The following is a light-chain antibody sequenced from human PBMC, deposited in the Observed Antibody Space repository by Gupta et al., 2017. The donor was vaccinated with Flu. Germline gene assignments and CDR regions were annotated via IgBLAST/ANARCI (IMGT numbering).Light chain of an antibody. CDR3: QHDDIYPWT. CDR2: KAS. J-gene: IGKJ1*01. CDR1: QSISSQ. V-gene: IGKV1-5*03. Sequence: DIQMTQSPSTLSASVGDRVTITCRASQSISSQLAWYQQEPGKAPNLLIYKASTLQSGVPSRFSGGGSGTEFTLTISSLQPDDFATYYCQHDDIYPWTFGQGTKVEIK.